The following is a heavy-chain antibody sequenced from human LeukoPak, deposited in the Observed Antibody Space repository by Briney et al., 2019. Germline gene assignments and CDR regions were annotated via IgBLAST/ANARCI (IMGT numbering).Heavy chain of an antibody. Sequence: GGSLRLSCAASGFTFSSYGMSWVRQAPGKGLEWVSAISGSGGSTYYAGSVKGRFTISRDNSKNTLYLQMNSLRAEDTAVYYCAKDRAVAGTVYFDYWGQGTLVTVSS. CDR2: ISGSGGST. CDR3: AKDRAVAGTVYFDY. V-gene: IGHV3-23*01. CDR1: GFTFSSYG. J-gene: IGHJ4*02. D-gene: IGHD6-19*01.